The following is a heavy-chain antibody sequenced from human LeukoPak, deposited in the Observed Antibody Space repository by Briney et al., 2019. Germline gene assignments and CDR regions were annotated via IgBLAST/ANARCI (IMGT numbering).Heavy chain of an antibody. D-gene: IGHD2-8*01. Sequence: SETLSLTCTVSGYSISSGYYWGWIRQPPGKGLEWIGSIYHSGSTYYNPSLKSRVTISVDTSKNQISLKLSSVTAADTAVYYCARERLGYCTNGVCYQGYFGYWGQGTLVTVSS. J-gene: IGHJ4*02. CDR3: ARERLGYCTNGVCYQGYFGY. V-gene: IGHV4-38-2*02. CDR2: IYHSGST. CDR1: GYSISSGYY.